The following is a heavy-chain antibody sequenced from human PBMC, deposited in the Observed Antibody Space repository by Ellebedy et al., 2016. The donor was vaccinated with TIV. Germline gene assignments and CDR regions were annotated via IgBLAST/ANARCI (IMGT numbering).Heavy chain of an antibody. CDR1: GFTFSSYW. Sequence: PGGSLRLSCAASGFTFSSYWMHWVRQAPGKGLEWVSSITSGGNTYYADSVKGRFTISRDNSKNTLYLQMNSLRVEDTAVYYCATSSGYGTGWYGRNGHWGQGTLVTVSS. CDR3: ATSSGYGTGWYGRNGH. J-gene: IGHJ4*02. CDR2: ITSGGNT. D-gene: IGHD6-19*01. V-gene: IGHV3-23*01.